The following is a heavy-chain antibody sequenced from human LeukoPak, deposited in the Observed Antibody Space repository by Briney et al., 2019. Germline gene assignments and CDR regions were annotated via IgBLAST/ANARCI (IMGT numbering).Heavy chain of an antibody. CDR3: ARQDHIISH. J-gene: IGHJ4*02. CDR2: IYPGDSDT. Sequence: GESLKISCKASGYSFSTYWIGWVRQMPGKGLEWMGIIYPGDSDTRYSPSFQGQVTISADKSTSTAYLQWSSLKASDTALYYCARQDHIISHWGQGTLVTVSS. V-gene: IGHV5-51*01. D-gene: IGHD1-14*01. CDR1: GYSFSTYW.